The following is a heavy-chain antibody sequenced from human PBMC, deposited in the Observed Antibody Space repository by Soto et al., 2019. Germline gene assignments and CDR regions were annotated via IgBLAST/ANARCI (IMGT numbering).Heavy chain of an antibody. CDR2: ISGSGNST. Sequence: EVQLLESGGGLVQPGGSLRVSCAASGFTFSTYAMSWVRQAPGKGLEWVSAISGSGNSTYYADSVKGRLTISRDNSKNTLHLQINILKAEDTAVYYCAKDGGIAGAVEYFQHWGQGTLVTVSS. J-gene: IGHJ1*01. CDR1: GFTFSTYA. D-gene: IGHD6-13*01. V-gene: IGHV3-23*01. CDR3: AKDGGIAGAVEYFQH.